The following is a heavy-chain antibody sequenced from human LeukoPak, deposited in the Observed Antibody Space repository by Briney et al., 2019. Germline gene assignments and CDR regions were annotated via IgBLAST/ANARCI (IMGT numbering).Heavy chain of an antibody. V-gene: IGHV3-66*01. D-gene: IGHD3-10*02. Sequence: ETLSLTCTVSGGSISSNYMSWVRQAPGKGLEWVSVIYSGGSTYYADSVKGRFTISRDNSKNTLYLQMNSLRAEDTAVYYCAREPNVGDAFDIWGQGTMVTVSS. CDR1: GGSISSNY. CDR3: AREPNVGDAFDI. J-gene: IGHJ3*02. CDR2: IYSGGST.